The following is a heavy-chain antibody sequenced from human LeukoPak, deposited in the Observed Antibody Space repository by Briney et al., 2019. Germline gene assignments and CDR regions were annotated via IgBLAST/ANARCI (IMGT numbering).Heavy chain of an antibody. CDR1: GYTFTGYY. V-gene: IGHV1-2*02. Sequence: ASVKVSCRASGYTFTGYYMHWVRQAPGQGLEWMGWINPNSGGTDYAQKFQGRVTMTRDTSISTAYMELSRLRSDDTAVYYCARVVAAAGTSGILDYWGQGTLVTVSS. D-gene: IGHD6-13*01. CDR2: INPNSGGT. CDR3: ARVVAAAGTSGILDY. J-gene: IGHJ4*02.